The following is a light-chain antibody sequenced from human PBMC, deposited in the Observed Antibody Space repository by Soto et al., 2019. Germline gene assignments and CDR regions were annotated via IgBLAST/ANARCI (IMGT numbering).Light chain of an antibody. CDR1: QGISSW. J-gene: IGKJ1*01. Sequence: DIQMTQSPSSVSASVGDSVTITCRASQGISSWLAWYQQRAGRAPKLLIYAASGLQSGVPSRFSGSGSGTEFTLTISSLQPEDFATYYCHQADSFPQTFGQGTKVDIK. CDR3: HQADSFPQT. CDR2: AAS. V-gene: IGKV1-12*01.